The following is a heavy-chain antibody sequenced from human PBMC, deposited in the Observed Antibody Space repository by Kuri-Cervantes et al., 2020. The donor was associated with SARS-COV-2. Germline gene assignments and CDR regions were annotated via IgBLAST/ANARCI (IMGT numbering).Heavy chain of an antibody. Sequence: ETLSLTCAASGFTFSSYAMSWVRQAPGKGLEWVSAISGSGGSTYYADSVKGRFTISRDNSKNTLYLQMNSLRAEDTAVYYCAKSKGRENGWVYSSDLDAFDIWGQGTMVTVSS. CDR2: ISGSGGST. J-gene: IGHJ3*02. V-gene: IGHV3-23*01. CDR3: AKSKGRENGWVYSSDLDAFDI. D-gene: IGHD3-22*01. CDR1: GFTFSSYA.